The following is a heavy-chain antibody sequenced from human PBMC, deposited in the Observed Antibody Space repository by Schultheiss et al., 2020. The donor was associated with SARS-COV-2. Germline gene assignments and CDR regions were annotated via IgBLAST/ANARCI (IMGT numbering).Heavy chain of an antibody. J-gene: IGHJ6*02. V-gene: IGHV3-21*01. CDR1: GFTFSSYS. Sequence: GGSLRLSCAASGFTFSSYSMNWVRQAPGKGLEWVSSISSSSSYIYYADSVKGRFTISRDNAKNSLYLQMNSLRAEDTAVYYCARDRFWSGSDDGMDVWGPETTVTVSS. CDR2: ISSSSSYI. D-gene: IGHD3-3*01. CDR3: ARDRFWSGSDDGMDV.